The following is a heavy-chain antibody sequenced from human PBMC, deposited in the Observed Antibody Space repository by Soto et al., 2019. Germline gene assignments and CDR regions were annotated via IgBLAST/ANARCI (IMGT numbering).Heavy chain of an antibody. V-gene: IGHV3-7*01. Sequence: GGSLRLSCSGFGFSINTYWKNWIRQTPGKGLEWVANINPEGNAKTYVDPVKGRFFVSRDNTRNSLDLQMTSLRVEDSAIYFCAAWDISNIWGQGILVTVSS. D-gene: IGHD2-15*01. CDR3: AAWDISNI. CDR1: GFSINTYW. J-gene: IGHJ4*02. CDR2: INPEGNAK.